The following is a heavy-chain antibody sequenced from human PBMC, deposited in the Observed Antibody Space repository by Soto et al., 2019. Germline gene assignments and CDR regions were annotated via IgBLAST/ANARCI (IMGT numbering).Heavy chain of an antibody. J-gene: IGHJ4*02. D-gene: IGHD1-26*01. V-gene: IGHV1-69*12. CDR2: ITPTLNIA. CDR1: GGTFSSYT. Sequence: QLQLVQSGAEVREPGSSVKVSCKGSGGTFSSYTVIWVRQAPGQGLEWMGGITPTLNIAKYAEKFQGRVTITADESTSTVNMHLSSLRSEDTAVYFCARGYYSGSNPSAFDYWGQGTLVAVSS. CDR3: ARGYYSGSNPSAFDY.